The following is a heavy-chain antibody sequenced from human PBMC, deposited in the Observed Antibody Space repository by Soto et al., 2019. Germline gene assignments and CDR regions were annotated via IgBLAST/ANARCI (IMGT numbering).Heavy chain of an antibody. CDR3: XXXXXXXXXXXXXXXXXXXXXXYYGMDV. J-gene: IGHJ6*02. CDR2: IIPIFGTA. CDR1: GGTFSSYA. Sequence: QVQLVQSGAEVKKPGSSVKVSCKASGGTFSSYAISWVRQAPGQGLEWMXGIIPIFGTANYAQKFQGRVTITADESTSTAYMELSSXRXXXTXXXXXXXXXXXXXXXXXXXXXXXXXXXYYGMDVWGQGTTVTVSS. V-gene: IGHV1-69*01.